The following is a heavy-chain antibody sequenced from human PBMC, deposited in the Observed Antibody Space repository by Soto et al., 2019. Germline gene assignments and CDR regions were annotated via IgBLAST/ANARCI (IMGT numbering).Heavy chain of an antibody. D-gene: IGHD4-17*01. CDR1: GGSISSSSYY. J-gene: IGHJ4*02. Sequence: QLQLQESGPGLVKPSETLSLTCTVSGGSISSSSYYWGWIRQPPGKGLEWIGSIYYSGSTYYNPSLKSRVTISVDTSKNQFSLKLSSVTAADTAVYYCARHGVEYGDCTVDYWGQGTLVTVSS. CDR2: IYYSGST. CDR3: ARHGVEYGDCTVDY. V-gene: IGHV4-39*01.